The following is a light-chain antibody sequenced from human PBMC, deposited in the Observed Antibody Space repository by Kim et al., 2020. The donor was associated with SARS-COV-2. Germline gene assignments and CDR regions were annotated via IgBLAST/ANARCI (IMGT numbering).Light chain of an antibody. CDR1: QGIASY. CDR2: AAA. CDR3: QQLNSYPAP. V-gene: IGKV1-9*01. J-gene: IGKJ4*01. Sequence: ASVGDRVSIPCRATQGIASYLAWYQQKPGKAPKLLIYAAATLQSGVPSRFSGSGSGTDFTLTISNLQPEDFATYYCQQLNSYPAPFGGGTKVDIK.